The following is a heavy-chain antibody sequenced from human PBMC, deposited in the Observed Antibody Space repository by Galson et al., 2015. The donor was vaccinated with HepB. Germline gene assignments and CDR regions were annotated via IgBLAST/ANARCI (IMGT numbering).Heavy chain of an antibody. D-gene: IGHD6-19*01. CDR3: GRGGLRAVAGAMGDY. CDR2: LSYDGNNK. Sequence: SLRLSCAASGFTFSDYAVYWVRQAPGKGLEWVAILSYDGNNKYYTKSVKGRFTVSRENSKNTLYLQMNSLRIEDTAVYYCGRGGLRAVAGAMGDYWGQGTLVTVSS. V-gene: IGHV3-30-3*01. J-gene: IGHJ4*02. CDR1: GFTFSDYA.